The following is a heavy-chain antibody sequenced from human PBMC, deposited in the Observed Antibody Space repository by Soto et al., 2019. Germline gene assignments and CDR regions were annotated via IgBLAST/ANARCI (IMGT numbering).Heavy chain of an antibody. J-gene: IGHJ4*02. CDR1: GFTVSNNH. CDR2: VHGGGST. CDR3: AGRLTTAASLDY. Sequence: GSLRLSGAASGFTVSNNHMTWVRQAAGKGLELVSFVHGGGSTSYADSVKGRFTISRDNSKNTLYLQMDSLRAEDTAIYYCAGRLTTAASLDYWGRGTLVTVSS. D-gene: IGHD3-16*01. V-gene: IGHV3-53*01.